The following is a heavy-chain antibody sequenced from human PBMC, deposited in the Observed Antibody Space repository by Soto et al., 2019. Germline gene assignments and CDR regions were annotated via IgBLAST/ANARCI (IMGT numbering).Heavy chain of an antibody. J-gene: IGHJ5*02. CDR2: IHYTGST. Sequence: SETLSLTCSVSGDSIRSENYYWSWIRQTPGRGLGWIGYIHYTGSTNYNPSLKRRVTMSVDTSKNQFSLRLTSVTSTDTAVYYCAREGRYYYDSTGDFRNWFDPWGQGTRVTVSS. CDR3: AREGRYYYDSTGDFRNWFDP. D-gene: IGHD3-22*01. V-gene: IGHV4-61*01. CDR1: GDSIRSENYY.